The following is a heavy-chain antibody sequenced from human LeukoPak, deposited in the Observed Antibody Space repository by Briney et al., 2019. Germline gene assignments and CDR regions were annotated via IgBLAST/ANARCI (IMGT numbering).Heavy chain of an antibody. Sequence: GASVNVSCKASGGTFSSYAISWVRQAPGQGLEWMGGIIPIFGTANYAQKFQGRVTITADESTSTAYMELSSLRSEDTAVYYCASFRYCSSTSCYWTPLDAFDIRGQGTMVTVSS. CDR3: ASFRYCSSTSCYWTPLDAFDI. J-gene: IGHJ3*02. CDR1: GGTFSSYA. V-gene: IGHV1-69*13. CDR2: IIPIFGTA. D-gene: IGHD2-2*01.